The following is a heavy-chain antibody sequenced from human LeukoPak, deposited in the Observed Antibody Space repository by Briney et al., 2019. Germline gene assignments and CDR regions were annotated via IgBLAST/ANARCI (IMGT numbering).Heavy chain of an antibody. CDR1: GYSISSGYY. Sequence: PSETLSLTCAVSGYSISSGYYWGWIRQPPGKGLEWIGSIYHSGSTYHNPSLKSRVTISVDTSKNQFSLKLSSVTAADTAVYYCARDRIDSWITRSFYYYYGMDVWGKGTTVTVSS. D-gene: IGHD1-26*01. V-gene: IGHV4-38-2*02. CDR2: IYHSGST. CDR3: ARDRIDSWITRSFYYYYGMDV. J-gene: IGHJ6*04.